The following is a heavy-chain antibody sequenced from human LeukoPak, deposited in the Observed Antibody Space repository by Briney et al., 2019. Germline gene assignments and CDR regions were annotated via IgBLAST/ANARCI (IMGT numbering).Heavy chain of an antibody. J-gene: IGHJ4*02. CDR3: ARDSYQGELLSAADY. CDR2: IWYDGSNK. Sequence: PGRSLRLSCAASGFTFSSYGMHWVRQAPGKGLEWVAVIWYDGSNKYYADSVKGRFTISRDNSKNTLYLQMNSLRAEDTAVYYCARDSYQGELLSAADYWGQGTLVTVSS. CDR1: GFTFSSYG. D-gene: IGHD1-26*01. V-gene: IGHV3-33*01.